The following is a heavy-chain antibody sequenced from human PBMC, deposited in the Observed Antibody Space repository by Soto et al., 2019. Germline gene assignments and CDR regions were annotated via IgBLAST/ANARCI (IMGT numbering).Heavy chain of an antibody. CDR1: GFKFPDYH. CDR3: ARDPKRRDGYNFDS. J-gene: IGHJ4*02. V-gene: IGHV3-11*05. CDR2: ISSSGAYT. Sequence: GESLRLSCGASGFKFPDYHMTWIRQAQGKGLEWVSYISSSGAYTPYTDSVKGRFTVSRDNAKKVLFLQMSGLRGDDTAVYYCARDPKRRDGYNFDSWGRGALVTVSS. D-gene: IGHD5-12*01.